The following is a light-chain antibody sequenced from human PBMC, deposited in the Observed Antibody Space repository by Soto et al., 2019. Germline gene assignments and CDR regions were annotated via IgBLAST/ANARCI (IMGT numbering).Light chain of an antibody. CDR1: QTVSSY. CDR2: DAS. CDR3: QQYHDSPMNT. V-gene: IGKV3-11*01. Sequence: EIVLTQSPATLSLSPGERATLSCRASQTVSSYLLWYQQKPGQAPRLLIYDASNRATGVPARFTGSGSETEFTLTISRLEPDDSAVYYCQQYHDSPMNTFGQGTK. J-gene: IGKJ2*01.